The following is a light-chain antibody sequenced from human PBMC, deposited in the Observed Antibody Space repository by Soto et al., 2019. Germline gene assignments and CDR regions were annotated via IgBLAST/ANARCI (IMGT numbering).Light chain of an antibody. V-gene: IGKV3-20*01. J-gene: IGKJ2*01. CDR3: QQYGSSPYT. CDR1: QSVSSSY. Sequence: EIVLTQSPGTLSLSPGERATLSCRASQSVSSSYLAWYQQKPGQAPRLLIYDASSRATGIPDRFSGSGCGTDFTLTISRLEPEDFAGYFCQQYGSSPYTFGQGTKLEIK. CDR2: DAS.